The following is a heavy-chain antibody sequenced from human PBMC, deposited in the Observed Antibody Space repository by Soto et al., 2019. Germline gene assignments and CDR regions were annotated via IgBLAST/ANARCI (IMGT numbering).Heavy chain of an antibody. CDR2: INSDGSST. Sequence: RGSLRLSCAASGVTFSSYWMRWVRQAPGKGLVWVSRINSDGSSTSSADSVKGRFTISRDNAKNTLYLQMNSLRAEDTAVYYCARAPDLRYFDRLSSMDVWGQGTTVTV. V-gene: IGHV3-74*01. CDR3: ARAPDLRYFDRLSSMDV. J-gene: IGHJ6*02. D-gene: IGHD3-9*01. CDR1: GVTFSSYW.